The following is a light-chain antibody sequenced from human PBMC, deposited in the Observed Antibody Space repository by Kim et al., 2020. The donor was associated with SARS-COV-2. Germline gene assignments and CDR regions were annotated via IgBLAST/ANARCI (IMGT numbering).Light chain of an antibody. CDR3: HQYASPRLT. CDR2: GSY. V-gene: IGKV3-20*01. J-gene: IGKJ4*01. CDR1: ENVGSSY. Sequence: EIVLTQSPGTLSLSPGEGGTLFCRASENVGSSYLAWYQQKPGQAPRLLMYGSYNRASGVPDRFSGSGSGTDFTLTISRLEPDDFAVYYCHQYASPRLTFGGGTKVDIK.